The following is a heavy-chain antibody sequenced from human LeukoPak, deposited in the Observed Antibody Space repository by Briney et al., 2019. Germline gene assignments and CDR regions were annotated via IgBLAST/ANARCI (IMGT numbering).Heavy chain of an antibody. CDR3: AKGTSSWHEFDY. Sequence: PGGSLRLSCAASGFTFSSYAMSWVRQAPGKGLEWVSLISWDGGSTYYADSVKGRFTISRDNSKNSLYLQMNSLRAEDTALYYCAKGTSSWHEFDYWGQGTLVTVSS. V-gene: IGHV3-43D*03. CDR2: ISWDGGST. D-gene: IGHD6-13*01. CDR1: GFTFSSYA. J-gene: IGHJ4*02.